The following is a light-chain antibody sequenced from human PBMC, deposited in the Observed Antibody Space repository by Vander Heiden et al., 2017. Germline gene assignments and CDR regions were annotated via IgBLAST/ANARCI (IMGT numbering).Light chain of an antibody. J-gene: IGLJ2*01. CDR1: SCLPGGHT. V-gene: IGLV1-44*01. CDR3: SAWDDILHAAV. Sequence: QSVLTRLPSAYGTPGQRVKIPCSGSSCLPGGHTINWHQPVPGTGTKPLLYDSNQRPAGFPDRFSGSRSGTSASLSISGLQSEDEADYYCSAWDDILHAAVFGVGTSLTV. CDR2: DSN.